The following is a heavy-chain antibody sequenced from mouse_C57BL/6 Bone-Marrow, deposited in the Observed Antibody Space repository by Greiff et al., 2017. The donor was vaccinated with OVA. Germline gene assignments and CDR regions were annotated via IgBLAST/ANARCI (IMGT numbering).Heavy chain of an antibody. D-gene: IGHD1-1*01. V-gene: IGHV1-52*01. CDR2: IDPSDSET. CDR1: GYTFTSYW. J-gene: IGHJ2*01. Sequence: QVQLQQSGAELVRPGSSVKLSCKASGYTFTSYWMHWVKQRPIQGLEWIGNIDPSDSETHYNQKFKDKATLTVDKSSSTAYMQLSSLTSEDSAVYYCARVRYGSLGYFDYWGQGTTLTVSS. CDR3: ARVRYGSLGYFDY.